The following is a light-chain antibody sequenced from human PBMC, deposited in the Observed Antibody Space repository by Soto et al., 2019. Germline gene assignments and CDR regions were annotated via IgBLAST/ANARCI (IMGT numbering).Light chain of an antibody. J-gene: IGKJ2*01. V-gene: IGKV2D-29*02. Sequence: ILMTQTPLSLSIIPGQTASISCKSSQSLLHSDGKTYFYWYVQKAGQSPQLLIYTLSSRASGVPDRFSGSGSGTDFTLKISRVEAEDVGVYFCLQRTQSPYTFGQGTKVDIK. CDR1: QSLLHSDGKTY. CDR3: LQRTQSPYT. CDR2: TLS.